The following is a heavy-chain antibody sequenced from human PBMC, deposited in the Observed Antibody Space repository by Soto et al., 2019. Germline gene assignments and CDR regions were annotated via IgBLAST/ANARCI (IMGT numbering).Heavy chain of an antibody. J-gene: IGHJ6*02. Sequence: SETLSLTCAVYGGSFSGYYWSWIRQPPGKGLEWIGEINHSGSTNYNPSLKSRVTISVDTSKSQFSLKLSSVTAADTAVYYCARGQDYYYYYGMDVWGQGTTVTVSS. V-gene: IGHV4-34*01. CDR2: INHSGST. CDR3: ARGQDYYYYYGMDV. CDR1: GGSFSGYY.